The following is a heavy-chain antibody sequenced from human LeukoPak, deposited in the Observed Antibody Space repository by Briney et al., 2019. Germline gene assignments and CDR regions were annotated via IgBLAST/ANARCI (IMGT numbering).Heavy chain of an antibody. V-gene: IGHV3-23*01. D-gene: IGHD1-14*01. J-gene: IGHJ3*02. Sequence: GGSLRLSCAASGVSFSIYWMDWVRQAPGKGLEWVSSISDSGGSTHYADSVKGRFTMSRDNSKNTLYLQMNSPRAEDTAVYYCAKPISPLFNDAFNIWGQGKMVTVS. CDR1: GVSFSIYW. CDR2: ISDSGGST. CDR3: AKPISPLFNDAFNI.